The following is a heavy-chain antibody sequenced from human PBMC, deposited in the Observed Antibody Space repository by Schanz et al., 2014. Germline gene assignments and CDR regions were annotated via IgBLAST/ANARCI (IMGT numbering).Heavy chain of an antibody. J-gene: IGHJ4*02. V-gene: IGHV1-69*02. CDR1: GGTFSRLT. D-gene: IGHD3-10*01. Sequence: QVQLVQSGAEVKKPGASVRVSCKASGGTFSRLTFSWVRQAPGQGLEWMGKIIPVLNIATYAQRFQGRVSITADTSTNTAYMELSSLTSEDTAVHYCARGRGFYDYWGQGTLXTVSS. CDR3: ARGRGFYDY. CDR2: IIPVLNIA.